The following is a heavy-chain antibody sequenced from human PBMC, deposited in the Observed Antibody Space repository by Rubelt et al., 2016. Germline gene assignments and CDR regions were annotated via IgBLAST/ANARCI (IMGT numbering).Heavy chain of an antibody. J-gene: IGHJ4*02. Sequence: QVQLVQSGAEVKKPGSSVKVSCKASGGTFSSYAISWVRQAPGQGLEWMGRIIPILGIENYVQKFQGRGTITADKSTSTAYMELSSLRSEDTAVYYCASEWLPRDYWGQGTLVTVSS. V-gene: IGHV1-69*04. D-gene: IGHD6-19*01. CDR3: ASEWLPRDY. CDR1: GGTFSSYA. CDR2: IIPILGIE.